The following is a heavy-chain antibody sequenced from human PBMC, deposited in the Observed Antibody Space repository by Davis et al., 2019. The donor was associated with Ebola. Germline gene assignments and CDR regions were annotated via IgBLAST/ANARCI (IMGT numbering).Heavy chain of an antibody. Sequence: SQTLSLTCAFYGGSFSGYYWSWIRQPPGKGLEWIGEINHSGSTNYNPSLKSRVTISVDTSKNQFSLKLSSVTAADTAVYYCARGGLGYCSSTSCYRGYFDYWGQGTLVTVSS. V-gene: IGHV4-34*01. CDR1: GGSFSGYY. CDR3: ARGGLGYCSSTSCYRGYFDY. J-gene: IGHJ4*02. CDR2: INHSGST. D-gene: IGHD2-2*02.